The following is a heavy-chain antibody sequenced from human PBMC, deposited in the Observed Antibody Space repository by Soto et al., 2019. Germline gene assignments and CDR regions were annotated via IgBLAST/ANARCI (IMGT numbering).Heavy chain of an antibody. Sequence: GASVKVSCKASGGTFSSYAISWVRQAPGQGLEWMGGIIPIFGTANYAQKLQGRVTITADESTSTAYMELSSLRSEDTAVYYCARVWGLIAAAGNFHYYYGMDVWGQGTTVTVSS. CDR2: IIPIFGTA. CDR1: GGTFSSYA. V-gene: IGHV1-69*13. CDR3: ARVWGLIAAAGNFHYYYGMDV. J-gene: IGHJ6*02. D-gene: IGHD6-13*01.